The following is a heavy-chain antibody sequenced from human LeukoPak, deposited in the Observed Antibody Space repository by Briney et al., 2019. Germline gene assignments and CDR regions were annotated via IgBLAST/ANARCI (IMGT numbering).Heavy chain of an antibody. J-gene: IGHJ4*02. D-gene: IGHD6-13*01. CDR2: ISSSRSYT. CDR1: GFTFSDYY. Sequence: GGSLRLSCAASGFTFSDYYMSWIRQAPGKGLEGVSYISSSRSYTNYADSVKGRFTISRGNAKNSLYLQMNSLRAEDTAVYYCARDGYSSSWYWFDYWGQGTLVTVSS. CDR3: ARDGYSSSWYWFDY. V-gene: IGHV3-11*06.